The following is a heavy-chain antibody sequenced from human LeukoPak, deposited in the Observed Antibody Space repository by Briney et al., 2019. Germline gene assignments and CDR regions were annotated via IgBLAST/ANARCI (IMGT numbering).Heavy chain of an antibody. V-gene: IGHV4-34*01. CDR3: ASTRVYPYYYYYMDV. CDR2: IDHSGST. CDR1: GASFSGFH. Sequence: SETLSLTCAVYGASFSGFHWSWIRQPPGKGLEWIGKIDHSGSTNYNPSLKSRLTISVDTSKDQFSLKLSSVTAADTAVYYCASTRVYPYYYYYMDVWGKGTTVTISS. J-gene: IGHJ6*03.